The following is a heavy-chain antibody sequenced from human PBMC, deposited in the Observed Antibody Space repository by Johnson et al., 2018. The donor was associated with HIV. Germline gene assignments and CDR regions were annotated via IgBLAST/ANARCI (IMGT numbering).Heavy chain of an antibody. CDR3: ARDVRMDKAFDI. Sequence: QVQLVESGGGLVKPGGSLRLSCAASGFTFSDYYMSWIRQAPGKGLEWLSYISSSGSTVYYADSVKGRFTISRDNTKKSLYLQMNSLRAEDTAVYYCARDVRMDKAFDIWGQGTMVTVSS. CDR2: ISSSGSTV. CDR1: GFTFSDYY. J-gene: IGHJ3*02. D-gene: IGHD2-15*01. V-gene: IGHV3-11*01.